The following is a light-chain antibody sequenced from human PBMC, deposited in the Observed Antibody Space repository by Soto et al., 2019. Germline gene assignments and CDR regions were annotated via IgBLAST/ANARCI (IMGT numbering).Light chain of an antibody. CDR2: EDN. J-gene: IGLJ3*02. Sequence: FMLTQTHSVSESPGKTVTISCTRSSGSIAANYVHWYQHRPGSAPTTVIYEDNQRPSGVPDRFSGSIDSSSNSASLTISGLKTEDEADYYCQSYDSSSLGVFGGGTKLTVL. V-gene: IGLV6-57*03. CDR1: SGSIAANY. CDR3: QSYDSSSLGV.